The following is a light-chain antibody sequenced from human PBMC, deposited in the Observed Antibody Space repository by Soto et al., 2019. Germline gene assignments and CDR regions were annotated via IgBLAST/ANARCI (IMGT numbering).Light chain of an antibody. CDR3: SSYTTSSALEVV. J-gene: IGLJ2*01. Sequence: QSALTQPASVSGSPVQSITISCTGTSSDVGGYNYVSWYQHHPGKAPKLMIYDVSNRPSGVSSRFSGSKSGNTASLTISGLQAEDEADYYCSSYTTSSALEVVFGGGTQLTVL. CDR1: SSDVGGYNY. V-gene: IGLV2-14*03. CDR2: DVS.